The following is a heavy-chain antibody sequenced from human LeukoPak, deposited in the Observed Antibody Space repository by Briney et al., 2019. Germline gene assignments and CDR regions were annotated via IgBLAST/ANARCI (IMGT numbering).Heavy chain of an antibody. CDR3: AKDMYSSGYMYYFDY. CDR2: ISGSGGST. Sequence: GGSLRLSCAASGFTFSSYAMSWVRQAPGKGLEWVSAISGSGGSTYYAGSVKGRFTISRDNSKNTLYLQMNSLRAEDTAVYYCAKDMYSSGYMYYFDYWGQGTLVTVSS. D-gene: IGHD3-22*01. CDR1: GFTFSSYA. V-gene: IGHV3-23*01. J-gene: IGHJ4*02.